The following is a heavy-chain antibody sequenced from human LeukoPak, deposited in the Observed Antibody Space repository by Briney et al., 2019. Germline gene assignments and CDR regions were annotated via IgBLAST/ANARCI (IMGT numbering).Heavy chain of an antibody. Sequence: GGSLRLSCAASGFTVSSNYMSWVRQAPGKGLEWVSVIHAGGSTYYADSVKGRFTISRDNSKNTVYLQMNSLRAEDTAVYYCARGYCSSTSCYYDYYYGMDVWGQGTTVTVSS. V-gene: IGHV3-66*02. CDR2: IHAGGST. CDR1: GFTVSSNY. J-gene: IGHJ6*02. D-gene: IGHD2-2*01. CDR3: ARGYCSSTSCYYDYYYGMDV.